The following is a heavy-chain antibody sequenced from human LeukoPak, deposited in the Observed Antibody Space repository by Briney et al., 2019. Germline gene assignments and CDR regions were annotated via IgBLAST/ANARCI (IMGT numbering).Heavy chain of an antibody. CDR3: ARDRCSSTSCYQDY. V-gene: IGHV3-33*01. CDR2: IWYDGSNK. D-gene: IGHD2-2*01. J-gene: IGHJ4*02. Sequence: GGSLRLSCAASGFTFGSYGMHWVRQAAAKGLEGVAVIWYDGSNKYYADSVKGRFTISRDNSKNTLYLQMNSLRAEDTAVYYCARDRCSSTSCYQDYWGQGTLVTVSS. CDR1: GFTFGSYG.